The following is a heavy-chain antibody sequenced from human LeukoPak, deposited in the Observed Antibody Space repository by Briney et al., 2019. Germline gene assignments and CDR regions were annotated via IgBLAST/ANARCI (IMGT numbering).Heavy chain of an antibody. Sequence: AGGSLRLSCAASGFTVSSNYMSWVRQALGKGLEWVSVICSGGSTYYSDSVKVRFTIFRDNSENTQYHQINSLRAEDTAVYYCASHCSSTSFYLPWGQGNLVTVSS. CDR1: GFTVSSNY. J-gene: IGHJ4*02. CDR3: ASHCSSTSFYLP. D-gene: IGHD2-2*01. CDR2: ICSGGST. V-gene: IGHV3-53*01.